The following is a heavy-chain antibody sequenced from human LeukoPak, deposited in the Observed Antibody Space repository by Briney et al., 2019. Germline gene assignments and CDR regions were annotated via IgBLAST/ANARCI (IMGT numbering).Heavy chain of an antibody. J-gene: IGHJ4*02. CDR3: ARLAPLPGIAVAAHDY. CDR2: ISPNSGGT. Sequence: ASVKVSCKASGYTFTGYYMHWVRQAPGRGLEWMGWISPNSGGTNYAQKFQGRVTMTRDTSISTAYMELSRLRSDDTAVYYCARLAPLPGIAVAAHDYWGQGTLVTVSS. CDR1: GYTFTGYY. D-gene: IGHD6-19*01. V-gene: IGHV1-2*02.